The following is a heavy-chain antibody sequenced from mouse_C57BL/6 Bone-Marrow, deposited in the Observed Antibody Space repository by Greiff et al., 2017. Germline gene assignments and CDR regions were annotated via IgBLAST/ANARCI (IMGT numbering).Heavy chain of an antibody. Sequence: VQLQQSGPELVKPGASVKISCKASGYSFTGYYMHWVKQSHGNILDWIGYINPYNGGSSSNQKFQGKATLTVDKSSSKVYMELRSLTSEDSAVYYCATRTDTGAMDYWVQGTSVTVSS. CDR1: GYSFTGYY. CDR3: ATRTDTGAMDY. J-gene: IGHJ4*01. V-gene: IGHV1-31*01. CDR2: INPYNGGS.